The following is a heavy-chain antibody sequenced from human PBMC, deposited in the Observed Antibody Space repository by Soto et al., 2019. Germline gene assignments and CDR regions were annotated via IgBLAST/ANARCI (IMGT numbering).Heavy chain of an antibody. CDR2: IYYSGST. Sequence: SETLSLTCTVSGGSISSGGYYWSWIRQHPGKGLEWIGYIYYSGSTYYNPSLKSRATISVDTSKNQFSLKLSSVTAADTAVYYFARDSPPPYSSSSLSYGMDVWGQGTTVTVSS. V-gene: IGHV4-31*03. D-gene: IGHD6-6*01. CDR3: ARDSPPPYSSSSLSYGMDV. J-gene: IGHJ6*02. CDR1: GGSISSGGYY.